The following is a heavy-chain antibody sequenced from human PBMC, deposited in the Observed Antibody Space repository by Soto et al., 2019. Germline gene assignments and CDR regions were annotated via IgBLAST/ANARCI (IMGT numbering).Heavy chain of an antibody. Sequence: QLQLQESGPGLVKPSETLSLTCTVSGGSISSSSYYWGWIRQPPGKGLERIGSIYYSGSTYYNPSLKNPVTISVDTSKNRLSLKLSSVTAADTAVYYCARQKSYFDYWGQGTLVTVSS. CDR3: ARQKSYFDY. CDR1: GGSISSSSYY. CDR2: IYYSGST. J-gene: IGHJ4*02. V-gene: IGHV4-39*01.